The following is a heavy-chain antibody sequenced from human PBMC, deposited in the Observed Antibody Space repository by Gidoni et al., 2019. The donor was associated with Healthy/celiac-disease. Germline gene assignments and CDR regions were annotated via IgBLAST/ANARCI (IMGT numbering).Heavy chain of an antibody. V-gene: IGHV3-53*02. CDR1: GFTVSSNY. Sequence: EVQLVETGGGLIQPGGSLRLSCAASGFTVSSNYMSWVRQAPGKGLEWVSVIYSGGSTYYADSVKGRFTISRDNSKNTLYLQMNSLRAEDTAVYYCARVDSSGWYNFDYWGQGTLVTVSS. D-gene: IGHD6-19*01. CDR3: ARVDSSGWYNFDY. CDR2: IYSGGST. J-gene: IGHJ4*02.